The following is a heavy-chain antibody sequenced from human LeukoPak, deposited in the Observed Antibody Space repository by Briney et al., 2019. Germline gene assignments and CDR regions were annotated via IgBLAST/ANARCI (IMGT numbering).Heavy chain of an antibody. CDR2: ISGSGGST. J-gene: IGHJ4*02. Sequence: GGSLRLSRAASGYTFSSYAMSWVRDPRGRGLECVSAISGSGGSTYYADSVKGRFTISRDNSKNSLYLQMNTLRPEDTAVYYCARERQNKDFWSGGDYWGQGTLVTVSS. D-gene: IGHD3-3*01. CDR3: ARERQNKDFWSGGDY. CDR1: GYTFSSYA. V-gene: IGHV3-23*01.